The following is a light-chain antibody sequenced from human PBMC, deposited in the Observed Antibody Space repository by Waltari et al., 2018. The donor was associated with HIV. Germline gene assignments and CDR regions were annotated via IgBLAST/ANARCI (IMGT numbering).Light chain of an antibody. CDR2: RIN. Sequence: QSAVTQSPSASGTPGQRDTISCSGSRYNIGGHYVHWYQQLPGTAPQRLSYRINQRPSGVPGRFSGSKAGTSASLAIRGLLSDDEADYYCAVGDNRLSATLLGGGTQLTVL. V-gene: IGLV1-47*01. J-gene: IGLJ7*01. CDR3: AVGDNRLSATL. CDR1: RYNIGGHY.